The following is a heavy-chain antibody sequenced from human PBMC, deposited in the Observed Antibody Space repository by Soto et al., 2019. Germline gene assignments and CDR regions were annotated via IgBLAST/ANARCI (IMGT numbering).Heavy chain of an antibody. Sequence: SETLSLTCAVYGGSFSGYYWSWIRQPPGKGLEWIGEINHSGSTNYNPSLKSRVTISVDTSKNQFSLKLSSVTAADTAVYYCAATPLRGVVPAAIRSTYYYYYGMDVWGQGTTVTVSS. D-gene: IGHD2-2*02. V-gene: IGHV4-34*01. J-gene: IGHJ6*02. CDR1: GGSFSGYY. CDR3: AATPLRGVVPAAIRSTYYYYYGMDV. CDR2: INHSGST.